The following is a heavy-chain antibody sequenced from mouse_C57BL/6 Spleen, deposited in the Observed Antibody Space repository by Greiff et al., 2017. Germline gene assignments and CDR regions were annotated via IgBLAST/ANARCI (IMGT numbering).Heavy chain of an antibody. J-gene: IGHJ3*01. V-gene: IGHV8-12*01. CDR3: ARSKVYYSNLFAY. Sequence: QVTLKVCGPGILQSSQTLSLTCSFSGFSLSTSGMGVSWIRQPSGKGLEWLAHIYWDDDKRYNPSLKSRLTISKDTSRNQVFLKITSVDTADTATYYCARSKVYYSNLFAYWGQGTLVTVSA. CDR2: IYWDDDK. CDR1: GFSLSTSGMG. D-gene: IGHD2-5*01.